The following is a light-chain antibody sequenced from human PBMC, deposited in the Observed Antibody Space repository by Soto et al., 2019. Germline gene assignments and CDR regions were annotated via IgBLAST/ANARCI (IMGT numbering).Light chain of an antibody. CDR3: QQFNAYPLT. J-gene: IGKJ4*01. CDR1: QGISDY. Sequence: DIQLTQSPSFLSASVGDRVTIACRASQGISDYLAWYHQKPGKAPKLLIYGASTLQSGVPSRFSGSASGTACTLTFGRLPPEDFATYFCQQFNAYPLTFGGGTTLEIK. CDR2: GAS. V-gene: IGKV1-9*01.